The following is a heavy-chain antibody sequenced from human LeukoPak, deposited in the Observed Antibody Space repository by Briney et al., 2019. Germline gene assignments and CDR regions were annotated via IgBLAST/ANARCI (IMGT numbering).Heavy chain of an antibody. Sequence: PGGSLRLSCTVSGFTVSSNSMSWVRQAPGKGLEWVSTITGSGYNTYYADSVKGRFTISRDNSKNTLYLQIHSLRAEDTAVYYCARETYYTLDYWGQGTLVTVSS. CDR1: GFTVSSNS. V-gene: IGHV3-23*01. CDR2: ITGSGYNT. D-gene: IGHD3-10*01. J-gene: IGHJ4*02. CDR3: ARETYYTLDY.